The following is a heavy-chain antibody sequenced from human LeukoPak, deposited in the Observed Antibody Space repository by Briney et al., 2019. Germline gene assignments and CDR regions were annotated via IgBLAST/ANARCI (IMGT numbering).Heavy chain of an antibody. D-gene: IGHD6-13*01. CDR1: GFTFSSYS. J-gene: IGHJ6*03. CDR3: ARIVDSSSWYDYYYYMDV. CDR2: ISSSSSTI. Sequence: GSLRLSCAASGFTFSSYSMNWVRQAPGKGLEWVSYISSSSSTIYYADSVKGRFTISRDNAKNSLYLQMNSLRAEDTAVYYCARIVDSSSWYDYYYYMDVWGKGTTVTVSS. V-gene: IGHV3-48*04.